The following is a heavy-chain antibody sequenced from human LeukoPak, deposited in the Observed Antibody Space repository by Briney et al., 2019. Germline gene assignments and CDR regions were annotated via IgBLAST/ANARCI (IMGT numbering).Heavy chain of an antibody. CDR2: INHSGST. Sequence: SETLSLTCAVYGVSFSDYYWSWIRQPPGKGLEWIGEINHSGSTNYNPSLKSRVTISVNTSKNQFSLKLTPVTAADPAAYFCARDPAYGYCRSGSPPLDCWGEGTLVTVS. D-gene: IGHD2-2*03. CDR3: ARDPAYGYCRSGSPPLDC. J-gene: IGHJ4*02. V-gene: IGHV4-34*01. CDR1: GVSFSDYY.